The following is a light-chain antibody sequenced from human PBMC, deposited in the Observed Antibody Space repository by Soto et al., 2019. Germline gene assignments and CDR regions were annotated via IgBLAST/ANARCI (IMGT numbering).Light chain of an antibody. CDR2: EVT. V-gene: IGLV2-8*01. CDR1: SSDVGDYNY. CDR3: SSYDGNNFVV. J-gene: IGLJ2*01. Sequence: QSVLTQPPSASGSPGQSVTISCTGTSSDVGDYNYVSWYQQHPGKAPKLMIYEVTKRPSGVPDRFSGSKSGNTASLTVSGVQAEDEAAYYCSSYDGNNFVVFGGGTKLTVL.